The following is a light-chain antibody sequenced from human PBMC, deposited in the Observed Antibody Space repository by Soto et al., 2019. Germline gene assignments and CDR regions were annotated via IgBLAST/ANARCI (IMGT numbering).Light chain of an antibody. J-gene: IGLJ2*01. CDR2: EVS. V-gene: IGLV2-8*01. CDR1: SSDVGGYSF. Sequence: QSALTQPPSASGSPGQSVTISCTGTSSDVGGYSFVSWYQQHPGKAPKLMIYEVSERPSGVPDRFSGSKSGNTASLTVSGLQAEDEADYYCSSYAGSNIVVFGGGIKLTVL. CDR3: SSYAGSNIVV.